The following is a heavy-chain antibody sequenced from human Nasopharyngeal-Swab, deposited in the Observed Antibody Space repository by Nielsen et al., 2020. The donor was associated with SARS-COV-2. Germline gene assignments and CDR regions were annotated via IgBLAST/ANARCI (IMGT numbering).Heavy chain of an antibody. D-gene: IGHD1-7*01. CDR1: GGPISSGRYY. Sequence: SDPLSPTCTVPGGPISSGRYYWSWIRQHPGKGLEWIGYIYYSGSTYHNPSLKSRVTISADTSKNQFSLQLSSVTPEDTAVYCCARESLELRYYGMDVWGQGTTVTVSS. CDR3: ARESLELRYYGMDV. J-gene: IGHJ6*02. CDR2: IYYSGST. V-gene: IGHV4-31*03.